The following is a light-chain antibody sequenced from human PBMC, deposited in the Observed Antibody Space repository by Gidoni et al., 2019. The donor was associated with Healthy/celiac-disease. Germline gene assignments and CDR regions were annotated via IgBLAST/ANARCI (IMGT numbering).Light chain of an antibody. V-gene: IGKV1-39*01. CDR2: AAS. Sequence: DIQMTQSPSSLSASVGDRVTITCRASQSISIYLNWYQQKPGKAPKRLIYAASSLQSGVPSRFSGSGSGTDFTLTISSLQPEDFATYYCQQSYSTRMYTFGQGTKLEIK. J-gene: IGKJ2*01. CDR1: QSISIY. CDR3: QQSYSTRMYT.